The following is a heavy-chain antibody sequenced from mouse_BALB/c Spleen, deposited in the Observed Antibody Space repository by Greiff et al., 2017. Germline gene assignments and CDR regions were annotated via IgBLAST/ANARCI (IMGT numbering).Heavy chain of an antibody. Sequence: EVQLVESGGDLVKPGGSLKLSCAASGFTFSSYGMSWVRQTPDKRLEWVATISSGGSYTYYPDSVKGRFTISRDNAKNTLYLQMSSLKSEDTAMYYCARLLYGNYPYYYAMDYWGQGTSVTVSS. CDR1: GFTFSSYG. CDR2: ISSGGSYT. V-gene: IGHV5-6*01. J-gene: IGHJ4*01. D-gene: IGHD2-1*01. CDR3: ARLLYGNYPYYYAMDY.